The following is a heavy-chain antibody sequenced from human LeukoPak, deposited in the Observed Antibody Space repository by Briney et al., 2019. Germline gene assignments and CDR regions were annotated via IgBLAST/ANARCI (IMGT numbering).Heavy chain of an antibody. CDR2: IKQDGSEK. CDR1: GFTFSSYW. Sequence: GGSLRLSCAASGFTFSSYWMSWVRQAPGKGLEWVANIKQDGSEKYYVDSVKGRFTISRDNAKNSLYLQMNSLRAEDTAVYYCARDRPGYYYYYMDVWGKGTTVTVSS. J-gene: IGHJ6*03. V-gene: IGHV3-7*01. CDR3: ARDRPGYYYYYMDV.